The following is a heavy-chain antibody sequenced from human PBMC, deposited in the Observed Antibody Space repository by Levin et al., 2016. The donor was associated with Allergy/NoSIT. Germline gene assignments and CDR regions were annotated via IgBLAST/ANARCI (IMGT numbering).Heavy chain of an antibody. D-gene: IGHD1-26*01. CDR3: ARAVGTVGGSYSNYYYYYGMDV. V-gene: IGHV3-74*01. CDR2: INSDGSST. J-gene: IGHJ6*02. Sequence: VRQAPGKGLVWVSRINSDGSSTSYADSVKGRFTISRDNAKNTLYLQMNSLRAEDTAVYYCARAVGTVGGSYSNYYYYYGMDVWGQGTTVTVSS.